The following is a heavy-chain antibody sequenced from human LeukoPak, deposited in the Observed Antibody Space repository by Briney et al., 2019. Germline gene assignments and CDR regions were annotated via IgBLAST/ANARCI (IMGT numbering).Heavy chain of an antibody. Sequence: SQTLSLTCTVSGGSISSGDYYWSWIRQPPGKGLEWIGYIYYSGSTYYNPSLKSRVTISVDTTKNQFSLKLSSVTAADTAVYYCASETTVKGAFDIWGQGTMVTVSS. V-gene: IGHV4-30-4*01. CDR1: GGSISSGDYY. CDR2: IYYSGST. D-gene: IGHD4-17*01. J-gene: IGHJ3*02. CDR3: ASETTVKGAFDI.